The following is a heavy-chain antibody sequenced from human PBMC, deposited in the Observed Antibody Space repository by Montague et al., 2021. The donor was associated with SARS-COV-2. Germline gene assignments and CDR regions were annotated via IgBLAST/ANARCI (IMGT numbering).Heavy chain of an antibody. V-gene: IGHV4-34*01. Sequence: SETLSLTCAVYGGSFSGYYWSWIRQPPGKGLEWIGEINHSGSPTYNPSLKSRVTISVDTSKNQFSLKLSSVTAADTAVYYCAIPMVRGFSRAYDIWGQGTMVTVSS. CDR3: AIPMVRGFSRAYDI. CDR1: GGSFSGYY. D-gene: IGHD3-10*01. J-gene: IGHJ3*02. CDR2: INHSGSP.